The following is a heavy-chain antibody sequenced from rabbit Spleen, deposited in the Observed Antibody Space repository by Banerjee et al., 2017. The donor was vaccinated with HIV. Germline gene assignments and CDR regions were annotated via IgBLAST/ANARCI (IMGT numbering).Heavy chain of an antibody. J-gene: IGHJ6*01. D-gene: IGHD1-1*01. CDR3: GKYNRGNGLDLNF. V-gene: IGHV1S47*01. Sequence: QEQLVESGGGLVQPGGSLKLSCKASGFDFSVYGLSWVRQAPGKGLEWIGYIEPIFGRTYYASWVNGRFTISSHNAQNTLYLQLNSLTAADTATYFCGKYNRGNGLDLNFWGPGTLVTVS. CDR2: IEPIFGRT. CDR1: GFDFSVYG.